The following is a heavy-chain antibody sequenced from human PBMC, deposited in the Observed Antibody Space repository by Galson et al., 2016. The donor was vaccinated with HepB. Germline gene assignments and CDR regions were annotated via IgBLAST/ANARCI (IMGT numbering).Heavy chain of an antibody. CDR2: ISSRGATI. J-gene: IGHJ4*02. V-gene: IGHV3-11*01. Sequence: SLRLSCAASGFIFSDYYMSWIRQTPRKGLEWLAHISSRGATIYYPDSLKGRFTISRDNAKNSLYLQMNSLRAEDTAVYYCARGKGGSFLDHWGQGAQVTVSS. D-gene: IGHD1-26*01. CDR3: ARGKGGSFLDH. CDR1: GFIFSDYY.